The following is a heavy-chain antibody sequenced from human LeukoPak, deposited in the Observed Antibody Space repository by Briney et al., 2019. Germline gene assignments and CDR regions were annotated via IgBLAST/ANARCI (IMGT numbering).Heavy chain of an antibody. Sequence: ASVKVSCKASGYTFTGYQIHWVRQAPGQGLEWMGRINPNSGGTNYARKFQGRVTMTRDTSISTAYMELSGLTSDDTAVYYCARDMVSGGSYSTRFDYWGQGTLVTVSS. J-gene: IGHJ4*02. CDR1: GYTFTGYQ. CDR3: ARDMVSGGSYSTRFDY. D-gene: IGHD1-26*01. CDR2: INPNSGGT. V-gene: IGHV1-2*06.